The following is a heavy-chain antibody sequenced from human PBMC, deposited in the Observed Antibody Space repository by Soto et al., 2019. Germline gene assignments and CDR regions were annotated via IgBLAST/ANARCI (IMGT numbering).Heavy chain of an antibody. CDR3: ATAPRFAFEI. CDR1: GGSVNSVNYY. CDR2: IYISGCT. J-gene: IGHJ3*02. Sequence: QVQLQESGPGLVKPSETLSLSCSVSGGSVNSVNYYWSWIRQPPGKGLEWIGYIYISGCTIYNPSRKSLATISVYTTKNQLSLRLNFVTTADTAVYYCATAPRFAFEIWGKGT. V-gene: IGHV4-61*01.